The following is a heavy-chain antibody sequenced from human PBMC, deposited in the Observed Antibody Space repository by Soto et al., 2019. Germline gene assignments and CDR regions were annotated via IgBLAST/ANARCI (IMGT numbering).Heavy chain of an antibody. V-gene: IGHV4-39*01. J-gene: IGHJ4*02. CDR3: ARPVYYDLWSGYSD. Sequence: QLQLQESGPGLVKPSETLSLTCTVPGGSISSSSYDWGWISQPPGTGLQWIGSIYYSGSTYYNPTHKRRITLTVDTSKNQFSLTLSSVTAADTAVYSCARPVYYDLWSGYSDWGQGTLVTVTS. CDR1: GGSISSSSYD. CDR2: IYYSGST. D-gene: IGHD3-3*01.